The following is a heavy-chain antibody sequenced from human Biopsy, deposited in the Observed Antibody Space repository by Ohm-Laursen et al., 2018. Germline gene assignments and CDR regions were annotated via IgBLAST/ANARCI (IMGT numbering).Heavy chain of an antibody. Sequence: GASVKVSCKASGYTFSGYYMHWVRQAPGQGLGWMGWIIPDSGVTNYAQKFQGRVTMTRDTSISTAYMELSRLGSDDTAVYYCARDKYRSWNYFDNWGQGSLVTVSS. CDR2: IIPDSGVT. D-gene: IGHD6-19*01. J-gene: IGHJ4*02. V-gene: IGHV1-2*02. CDR3: ARDKYRSWNYFDN. CDR1: GYTFSGYY.